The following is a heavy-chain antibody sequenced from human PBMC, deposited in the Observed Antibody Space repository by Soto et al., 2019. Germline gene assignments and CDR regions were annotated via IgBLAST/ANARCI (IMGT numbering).Heavy chain of an antibody. CDR2: IYYSGST. V-gene: IGHV4-31*03. CDR1: GGSISSGGYY. D-gene: IGHD3-10*01. CDR3: ARSITMVRGVIMKEADDVGNWFDP. J-gene: IGHJ5*02. Sequence: QVQLQESGPGLVKPSQTLSLTCTVSGGSISSGGYYWSWIRQHPGKGLEWIGYIYYSGSTYYNPSLKSRVTISVDTSKNQFSLKLSSVTAADTAVYYCARSITMVRGVIMKEADDVGNWFDPWGQGTLVTVSS.